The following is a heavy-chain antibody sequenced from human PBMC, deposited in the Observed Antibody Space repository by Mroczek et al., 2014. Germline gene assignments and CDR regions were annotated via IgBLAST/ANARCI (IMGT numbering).Heavy chain of an antibody. Sequence: GKKPGASVKVSCKASGYTFTSYAMHWVRQAPGQRLEWMGWINAGNGNTKYSQKFQGRVTITRDTSASTAYMELSSLRSEDTAVYYCARVGDIVVVPAPVFDYWGQGTLVTVSS. D-gene: IGHD2-2*01. CDR2: INAGNGNT. CDR1: GYTFTSYA. V-gene: IGHV1-3*01. J-gene: IGHJ4*02. CDR3: ARVGDIVVVPAPVFDY.